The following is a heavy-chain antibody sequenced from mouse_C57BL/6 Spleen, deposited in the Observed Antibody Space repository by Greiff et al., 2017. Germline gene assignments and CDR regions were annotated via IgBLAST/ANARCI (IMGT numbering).Heavy chain of an antibody. J-gene: IGHJ4*01. CDR1: GFTFSSYG. CDR3: ARRNYPGAMDY. Sequence: EVQLVESGGDLVKPGGSLKLSCAASGFTFSSYGMSWVRQTQDKRLEWVATISSGGSYTYYPDSVKGRFTISRDNAKNTLYLQMSSLKSEDTAMYYCARRNYPGAMDYWGQGTSVTVSS. CDR2: ISSGGSYT. V-gene: IGHV5-6*01. D-gene: IGHD2-1*01.